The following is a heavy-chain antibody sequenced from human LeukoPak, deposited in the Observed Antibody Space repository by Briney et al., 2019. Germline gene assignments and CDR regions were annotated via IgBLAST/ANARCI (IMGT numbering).Heavy chain of an antibody. V-gene: IGHV1-2*02. CDR3: ARGTSIVGATDC. D-gene: IGHD1-26*01. Sequence: ASVTVSCKASGYTFTGYYMHWVQQAPGQGLDGMGWINPNGGGTNYAQKFRGRVTMTRDTSISTAYMDLSRLRSDDTAVYYCARGTSIVGATDCWGQGTLVTVSS. CDR2: INPNGGGT. J-gene: IGHJ4*02. CDR1: GYTFTGYY.